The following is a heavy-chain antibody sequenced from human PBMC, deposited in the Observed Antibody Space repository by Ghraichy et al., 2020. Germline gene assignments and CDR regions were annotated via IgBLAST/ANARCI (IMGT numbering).Heavy chain of an antibody. CDR3: ARGVGTARAYYYGMDV. Sequence: SLNISCTVSGGSISSGGYYWSWIRQHPGKGLEWIGYIYYSGSTYYNPSLKSRVTISVDTSKNQFSLKLSSVTAADTAVYYCARGVGTARAYYYGMDVWGQGTTVTVSS. J-gene: IGHJ6*02. CDR1: GGSISSGGYY. CDR2: IYYSGST. V-gene: IGHV4-31*03. D-gene: IGHD2-21*01.